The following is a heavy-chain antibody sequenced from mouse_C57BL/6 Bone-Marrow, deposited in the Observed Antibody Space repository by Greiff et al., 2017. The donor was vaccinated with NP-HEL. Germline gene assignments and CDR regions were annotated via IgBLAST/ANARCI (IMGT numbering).Heavy chain of an antibody. Sequence: DVQLVESGGGLVQPGGSLKLSCAASGFTFSDYYMYWVRQTPEKRLEWVAYISNGGGSTYYPDTVKGRFTISRDNAKNTLYLQMSRLKSEDTAMYYCARHTIYYDYPWGQGTLVTVSA. CDR2: ISNGGGST. CDR3: ARHTIYYDYP. D-gene: IGHD2-4*01. V-gene: IGHV5-12*01. J-gene: IGHJ3*01. CDR1: GFTFSDYY.